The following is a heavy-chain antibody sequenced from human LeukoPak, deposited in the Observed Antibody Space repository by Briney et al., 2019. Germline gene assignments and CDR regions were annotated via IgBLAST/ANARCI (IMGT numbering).Heavy chain of an antibody. Sequence: SETLSLTCTVSGYSISSGYYWGWIRQPPGKGLEWIGSIYHSGSTYYNPSLKSRVTISVDTSKNQFSLKLSSVTAADTAVYYCARVGGSPRRYYFDYWGQGTLVTVSS. CDR3: ARVGGSPRRYYFDY. V-gene: IGHV4-38-2*02. CDR2: IYHSGST. J-gene: IGHJ4*02. CDR1: GYSISSGYY. D-gene: IGHD1-26*01.